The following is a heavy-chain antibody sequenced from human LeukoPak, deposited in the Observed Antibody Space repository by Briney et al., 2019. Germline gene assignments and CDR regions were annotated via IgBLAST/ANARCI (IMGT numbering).Heavy chain of an antibody. V-gene: IGHV3-30*04. D-gene: IGHD5-24*01. CDR1: GFTFSSYA. Sequence: GGSLRLSCAASGFTFSSYAMHWVRQAPGKGLEWVAVISYDGSNKYYADSVKGRFTISRDNSKNTLYLQVNSLRAEDTAVYYCAREGSSYRYAYRDGYIRTHYFDYWGQGTLVTVSS. CDR3: AREGSSYRYAYRDGYIRTHYFDY. J-gene: IGHJ4*02. CDR2: ISYDGSNK.